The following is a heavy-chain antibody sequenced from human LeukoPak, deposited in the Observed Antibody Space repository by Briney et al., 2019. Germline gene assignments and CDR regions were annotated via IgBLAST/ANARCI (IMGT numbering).Heavy chain of an antibody. V-gene: IGHV1-2*02. Sequence: GASVKVSCKASGYTFTGYYMHWVRQAPGQGLEWMGWINPNSGGTNYAQKFQGRVTMTTDTSTSTAYMELRSLRSDDTAVYYCARGGVDYYGSGTYYLMYYFDYWGQGALVTVSS. D-gene: IGHD3-10*01. CDR3: ARGGVDYYGSGTYYLMYYFDY. CDR1: GYTFTGYY. CDR2: INPNSGGT. J-gene: IGHJ4*02.